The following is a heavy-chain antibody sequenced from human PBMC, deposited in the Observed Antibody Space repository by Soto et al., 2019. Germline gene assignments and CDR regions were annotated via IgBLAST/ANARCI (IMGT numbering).Heavy chain of an antibody. CDR2: ISYDGSNK. D-gene: IGHD6-13*01. Sequence: QVQLVESGGGVVQPGRSLRLSCAASGFTFSSYGMHWVRQAPGKGLEWVAVISYDGSNKYYADSVKGRFTISRDNSKNTRYLQMNSLRAEDTAVYYCANNPPREIAAADENYYYYGMDVWGQGTTVTVSS. J-gene: IGHJ6*02. V-gene: IGHV3-30*18. CDR1: GFTFSSYG. CDR3: ANNPPREIAAADENYYYYGMDV.